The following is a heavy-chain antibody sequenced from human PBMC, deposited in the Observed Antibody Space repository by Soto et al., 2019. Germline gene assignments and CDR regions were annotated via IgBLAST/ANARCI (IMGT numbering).Heavy chain of an antibody. CDR3: ATPAWGPVLFGELPRYHYVMDV. J-gene: IGHJ6*02. CDR2: ISGSGGST. D-gene: IGHD3-10*01. CDR1: GFTFSSYA. V-gene: IGHV3-23*01. Sequence: GGSLRLSCAASGFTFSSYAMSWVRQAPGKGLEWVSAISGSGGSTYYADSVKGRFTISRDNSKNTLYLQMNSLRAEDTAVYYCATPAWGPVLFGELPRYHYVMDVWAQGTTVPVS.